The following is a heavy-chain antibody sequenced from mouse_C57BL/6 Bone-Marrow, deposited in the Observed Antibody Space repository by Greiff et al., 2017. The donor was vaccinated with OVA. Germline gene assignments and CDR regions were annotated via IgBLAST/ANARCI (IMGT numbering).Heavy chain of an antibody. V-gene: IGHV1-69*01. Sequence: QVQLQQPGAELVMPGASVKLSCKASGYTFTSYWMHWVKQRPGQGLEWIGEIDPSDSYTNYNQKFKGKSTLTVDKSSSTAYMQLSSLTSEDSAVYYCAREDDSFDYWCQGTTLTVSS. CDR1: GYTFTSYW. CDR2: IDPSDSYT. D-gene: IGHD2-4*01. CDR3: AREDDSFDY. J-gene: IGHJ2*01.